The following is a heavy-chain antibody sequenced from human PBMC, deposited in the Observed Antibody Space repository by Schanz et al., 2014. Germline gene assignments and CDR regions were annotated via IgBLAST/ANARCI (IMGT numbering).Heavy chain of an antibody. D-gene: IGHD4-17*01. CDR1: GFSLNTYG. V-gene: IGHV3-33*01. J-gene: IGHJ4*02. CDR2: IWNNGVTK. Sequence: QAQLMESGGGVVQPGTSLILSCSVSGFSLNTYGIHWFRQPAGKGLEWVAVIWNNGVTKYYADSVRGRFTISRDRFQNTLYLRMSSLRDEDTAVYYCARPRCDYGEVDYWGQGTLVTVSS. CDR3: ARPRCDYGEVDY.